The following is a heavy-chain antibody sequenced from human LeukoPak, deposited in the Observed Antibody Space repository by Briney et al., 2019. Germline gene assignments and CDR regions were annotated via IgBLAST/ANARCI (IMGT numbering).Heavy chain of an antibody. Sequence: SETLSLTCTVSGGSISSSSYYWGWIRQPPGKGLEWIGSIYYSGSTYYNPSLKSRVTISVDTSKSQFSLKLSSVTAADTAVYYCARHRSSGYYDDALDIWGQGTMVTVSS. CDR1: GGSISSSSYY. CDR2: IYYSGST. CDR3: ARHRSSGYYDDALDI. V-gene: IGHV4-39*01. D-gene: IGHD3-22*01. J-gene: IGHJ3*02.